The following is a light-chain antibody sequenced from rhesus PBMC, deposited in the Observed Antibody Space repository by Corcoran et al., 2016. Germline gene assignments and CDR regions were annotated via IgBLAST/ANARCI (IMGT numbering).Light chain of an antibody. Sequence: DIRMTQSPSSLSASVGDRVTITCRASENVNNYLNWYQQETGKDPKLLIYKASTLQSGVPSMFSGSGSGTDYTFTISSLQPEDVATYYCQHGYGTPRTFGQGTKVEIK. J-gene: IGKJ1*01. CDR3: QHGYGTPRT. V-gene: IGKV1-74*01. CDR2: KAS. CDR1: ENVNNY.